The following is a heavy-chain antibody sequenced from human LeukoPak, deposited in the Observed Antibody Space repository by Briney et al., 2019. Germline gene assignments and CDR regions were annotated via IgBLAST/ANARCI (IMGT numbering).Heavy chain of an antibody. V-gene: IGHV4-59*10. D-gene: IGHD4-17*01. CDR3: ARTAGTTVTLDAFDI. CDR1: GGSFSGYY. CDR2: IYTSGST. J-gene: IGHJ3*02. Sequence: SETLSLTCAVYGGSFSGYYWSWIRQPAGKGLEYIGRIYTSGSTNYNPSLKSRVTMSVDTSKSQFSLKLSSVTAADTAVYYCARTAGTTVTLDAFDIWGQGTMVTVSS.